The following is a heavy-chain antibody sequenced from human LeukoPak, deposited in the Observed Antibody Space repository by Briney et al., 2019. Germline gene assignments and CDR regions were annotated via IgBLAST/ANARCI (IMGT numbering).Heavy chain of an antibody. V-gene: IGHV1-24*01. J-gene: IGHJ4*02. Sequence: GASVKVSCKVSGYTLTELSMHWVRQAPGKGLEWMGGFDPEDGETIYAQKFQGRVTMTEDTSTDTAYMELSSLRSEDTAVYYCARDEYGVSGNPSRPLFDYWGQGTLVTVSS. D-gene: IGHD4/OR15-4a*01. CDR3: ARDEYGVSGNPSRPLFDY. CDR2: FDPEDGET. CDR1: GYTLTELS.